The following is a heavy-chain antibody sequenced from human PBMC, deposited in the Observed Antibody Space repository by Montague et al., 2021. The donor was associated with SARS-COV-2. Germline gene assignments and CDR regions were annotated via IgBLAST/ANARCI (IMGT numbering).Heavy chain of an antibody. Sequence: SETLSLTCTVSGGSITNYYWAWIRQPPGRGLEWIGYIYYSATTNYNPSLKSRVTMSIDTSKNQFSLSPSSVTAADSAVYYCARLRRGTYYVSFDPWGQGTLVSVSS. CDR3: ARLRRGTYYVSFDP. CDR1: GGSITNYY. D-gene: IGHD1-26*01. V-gene: IGHV4-59*12. J-gene: IGHJ5*02. CDR2: IYYSATT.